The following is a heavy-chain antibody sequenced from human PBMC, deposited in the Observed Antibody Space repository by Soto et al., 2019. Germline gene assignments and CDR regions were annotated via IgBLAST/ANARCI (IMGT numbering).Heavy chain of an antibody. D-gene: IGHD6-13*01. CDR3: AKEGQQLGGGYFDY. V-gene: IGHV3-23*01. CDR1: GFTFSSYA. CDR2: ISGSGGST. Sequence: PGESLKISCAASGFTFSSYAMSWVRQAPGKGLEWVSAISGSGGSTYYADSVKGRFTISRDNSKNTLYLQMNSLRAEDTAVYYCAKEGQQLGGGYFDYWGQGTLVTVSS. J-gene: IGHJ4*02.